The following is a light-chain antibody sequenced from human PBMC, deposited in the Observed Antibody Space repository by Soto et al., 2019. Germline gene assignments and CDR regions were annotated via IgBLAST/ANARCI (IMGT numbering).Light chain of an antibody. CDR1: QSVSST. J-gene: IGKJ1*01. Sequence: EVGMSLSPATLSVSPRESATPSCRASQSVSSTLAWYQQKPGQAPRLLIYGASTRATDIPDRFSGSGSGTKFTLTIASLQPDDFATYYCQQYETFSGTFGPGTMVEI. V-gene: IGKV3D-15*01. CDR3: QQYETFSGT. CDR2: GAS.